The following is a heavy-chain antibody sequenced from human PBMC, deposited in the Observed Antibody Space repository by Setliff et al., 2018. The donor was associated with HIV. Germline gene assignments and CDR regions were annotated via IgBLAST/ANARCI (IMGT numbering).Heavy chain of an antibody. Sequence: GGSLRLSCQASDLAFSSYAMSWVRQAPGKGLEWVSIASPSGGTTYYADSVKGRFTISRDNSKNTLYLQMNSLRPEDTAIYYCAKLAPSYSSGKDDFWGQGTLVTVSS. D-gene: IGHD6-19*01. CDR1: DLAFSSYA. J-gene: IGHJ4*02. CDR3: AKLAPSYSSGKDDF. V-gene: IGHV3-23*01. CDR2: ASPSGGTT.